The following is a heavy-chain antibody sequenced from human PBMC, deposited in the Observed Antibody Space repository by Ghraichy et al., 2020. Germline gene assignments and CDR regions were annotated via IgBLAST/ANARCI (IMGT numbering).Heavy chain of an antibody. CDR1: GASIRSSSYY. Sequence: SETLSLTCSVSGASIRSSSYYWGWVRQPPGKGLEWIGSIHYTGSTFYNPPLKSRATISVDTSKDQFSLKLSSVTAADTAVYYCSRRYIAAADYYDSWGQGTLV. V-gene: IGHV4-39*01. CDR2: IHYTGST. D-gene: IGHD6-25*01. CDR3: SRRYIAAADYYDS. J-gene: IGHJ4*02.